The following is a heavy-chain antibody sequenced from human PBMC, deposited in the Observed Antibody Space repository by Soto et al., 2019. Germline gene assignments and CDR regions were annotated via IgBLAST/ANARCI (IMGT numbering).Heavy chain of an antibody. CDR3: AAGGGGSGRDYYFDY. D-gene: IGHD6-19*01. CDR1: GHTFTSYD. CDR2: ISGDNGNT. Sequence: ASVKVSCKASGHTFTSYDISWVRQAPGQGLEWMGCISGDNGNTNYAQKLQGRVTMTTDTSTSTAYMELRSLTSDDTAVYYCAAGGGGSGRDYYFDYWGQGTLVTVSS. J-gene: IGHJ4*02. V-gene: IGHV1-18*01.